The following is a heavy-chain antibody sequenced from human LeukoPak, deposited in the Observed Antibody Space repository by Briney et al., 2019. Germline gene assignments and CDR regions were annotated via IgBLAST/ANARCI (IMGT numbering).Heavy chain of an antibody. V-gene: IGHV4-61*08. D-gene: IGHD6-25*01. CDR3: ARAPGIAAAGESGPLDY. CDR2: IYYSGST. J-gene: IGHJ4*02. CDR1: GGSISSGGYY. Sequence: SETLSLTCTVSGGSISSGGYYWSWIRQHPGKGLEWIGYIYYSGSTNYNPSLKSRVTISVDTSKNQFSLKLSSVTAADTAVYYCARAPGIAAAGESGPLDYWGQGTLVTVSS.